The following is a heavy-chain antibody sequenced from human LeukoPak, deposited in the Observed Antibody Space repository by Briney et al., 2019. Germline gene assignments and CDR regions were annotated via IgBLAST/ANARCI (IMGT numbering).Heavy chain of an antibody. CDR1: GFRFSSYG. J-gene: IGHJ4*02. CDR3: ARGSHTTPGGYFDY. CDR2: ISSSSTSTI. D-gene: IGHD1-1*01. Sequence: QPEGSLRLSCAASGFRFSSYGMHWVRQAPGKGLEWVSYISSSSTSTIFYADSVKGRFTISRDNAKNSLYLQMNSLRVEDTAVYYCARGSHTTPGGYFDYWGQGTLVTVSS. V-gene: IGHV3-48*01.